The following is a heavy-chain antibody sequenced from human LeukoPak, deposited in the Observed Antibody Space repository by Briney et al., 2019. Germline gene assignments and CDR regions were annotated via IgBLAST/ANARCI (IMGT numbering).Heavy chain of an antibody. D-gene: IGHD2-2*01. CDR1: GGSISSYY. CDR2: IYYSGST. CDR3: ARGPCSSTSCYYFYYGMDV. Sequence: SGTLSLTCTVSGGSISSYYWSGIRQPPGKGLEWIGYIYYSGSTNYNPSLKSRVTMSVDTSKNQFSLKLSSVTAADTAVYYCARGPCSSTSCYYFYYGMDVWGQGTTVTVSS. V-gene: IGHV4-59*12. J-gene: IGHJ6*02.